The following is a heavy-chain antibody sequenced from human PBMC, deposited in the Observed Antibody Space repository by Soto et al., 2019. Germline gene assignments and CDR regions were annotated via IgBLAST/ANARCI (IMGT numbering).Heavy chain of an antibody. Sequence: GGSLRLSCAASGFTFSSYAMSWVRQAPGKGLEWVSAISGSGGSTYYADSVKGRFTISRDNSKNTLYLQMNSLRAEDTAVYYCAKDPQYSSSWGGVDYWGQGTLVTVSS. CDR2: ISGSGGST. J-gene: IGHJ4*02. CDR1: GFTFSSYA. CDR3: AKDPQYSSSWGGVDY. V-gene: IGHV3-23*01. D-gene: IGHD6-6*01.